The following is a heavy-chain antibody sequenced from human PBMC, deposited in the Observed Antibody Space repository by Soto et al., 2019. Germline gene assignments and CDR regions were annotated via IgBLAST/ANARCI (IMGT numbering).Heavy chain of an antibody. Sequence: PGGSLRISCAASGFTIRRDDMSWVRQAPWKWLEWVAALSDRGDTTHYADSVKGRFTISRDTSKNTLYLQMNTLRAEDTAVYYCAKDKPGTKYFDYWGRGTLVPVSS. CDR3: AKDKPGTKYFDY. J-gene: IGHJ4*02. CDR1: GFTIRRDD. D-gene: IGHD1-1*01. CDR2: LSDRGDTT. V-gene: IGHV3-23*01.